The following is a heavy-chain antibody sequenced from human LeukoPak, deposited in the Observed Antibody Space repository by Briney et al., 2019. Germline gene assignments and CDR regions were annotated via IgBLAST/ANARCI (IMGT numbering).Heavy chain of an antibody. D-gene: IGHD4-23*01. V-gene: IGHV3-33*01. J-gene: IGHJ4*02. CDR1: GFTFSSYG. CDR3: ARDYGGKGLDY. Sequence: GRSLRLSCAASGFTFSSYGMHWVRQAPGKGLEWVALIWYDGSNKYYADSVKGRFTISRDNSKNTLYLQMNSLRAEDTAVYYCARDYGGKGLDYWGQGTLVTVSS. CDR2: IWYDGSNK.